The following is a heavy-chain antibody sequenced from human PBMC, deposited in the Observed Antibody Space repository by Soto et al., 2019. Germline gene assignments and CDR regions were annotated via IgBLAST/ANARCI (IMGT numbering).Heavy chain of an antibody. V-gene: IGHV3-21*06. J-gene: IGHJ3*01. CDR3: ASGVYAFDF. CDR1: GFTFSNYN. Sequence: PGGSLRLSCAASGFTFSNYNMNWVRQAPGKGLEWVSSSGGSGNDIYYADSVKGRFSISRDNAENSLFLQMNSLRAEDTAVYYCASGVYAFDFRGQGTMVTVSS. CDR2: SGGSGNDI. D-gene: IGHD2-8*01.